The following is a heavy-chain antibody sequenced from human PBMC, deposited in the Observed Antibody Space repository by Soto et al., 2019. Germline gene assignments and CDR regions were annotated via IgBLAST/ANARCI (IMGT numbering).Heavy chain of an antibody. CDR3: ARRGYCGGDCYSGLLYGIDV. CDR2: IIPIFGTA. CDR1: GGTFSSYA. D-gene: IGHD2-21*02. V-gene: IGHV1-69*13. Sequence: SVKVSCKASGGTFSSYAISWVRQAPGQGREWMGGIIPIFGTANYAQKFQGRVTITADESTSTAYMELSSLRSEDTAVYYCARRGYCGGDCYSGLLYGIDVWGQGTTVTVSS. J-gene: IGHJ6*02.